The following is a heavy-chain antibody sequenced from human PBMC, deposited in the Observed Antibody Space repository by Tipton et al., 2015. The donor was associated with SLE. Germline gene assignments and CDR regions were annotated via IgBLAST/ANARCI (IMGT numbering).Heavy chain of an antibody. CDR2: ISDSGGST. V-gene: IGHV3-23*01. J-gene: IGHJ3*02. D-gene: IGHD3-10*01. Sequence: GSLRLSCSVSGVTFRDYAMTWVRQAPGKGLEGVSVISDSGGSTLYADSVKGRFTISRDNSKNTLDLQMNSLRAEDTAVYYCAKEGYFYGSRIHGFDIWGQGTMVTVPS. CDR3: AKEGYFYGSRIHGFDI. CDR1: GVTFRDYA.